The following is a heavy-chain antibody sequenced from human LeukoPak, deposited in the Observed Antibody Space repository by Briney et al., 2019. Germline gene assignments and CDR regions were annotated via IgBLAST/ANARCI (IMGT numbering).Heavy chain of an antibody. J-gene: IGHJ4*02. V-gene: IGHV4-30-4*01. CDR3: ARDFRGGTGGLDY. CDR1: GGSISDSNYY. Sequence: PSETLSLTCTVSGGSISDSNYYWSWIRQPPGKGLEWVGYIYYSGTTYYNPSLNSRVSMSLDASKNQFSLKLSSVTAADTAVYHCARDFRGGTGGLDYWGQGSLVTVSS. D-gene: IGHD3/OR15-3a*01. CDR2: IYYSGTT.